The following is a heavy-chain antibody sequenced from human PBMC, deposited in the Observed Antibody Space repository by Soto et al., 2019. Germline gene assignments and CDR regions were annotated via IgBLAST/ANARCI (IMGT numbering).Heavy chain of an antibody. V-gene: IGHV3-21*01. J-gene: IGHJ6*02. D-gene: IGHD6-6*01. CDR2: ISSSSSYI. CDR1: GFTFSSYW. CDR3: PREGIAARSV. Sequence: GGSLRLSCAASGFTFSSYWMHWVRQAPGKGLEWVSSISSSSSYIYYADSVKGRFTISRDNAKNSLYLQMNTLRAEDTAVYYCPREGIAARSVWGQGTTVTVS.